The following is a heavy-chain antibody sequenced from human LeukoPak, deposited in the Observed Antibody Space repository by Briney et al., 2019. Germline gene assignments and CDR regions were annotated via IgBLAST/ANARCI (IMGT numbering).Heavy chain of an antibody. V-gene: IGHV3-30-3*01. CDR3: AREAPPVALTLAFDY. J-gene: IGHJ4*02. CDR1: GFTFSNYA. D-gene: IGHD4-23*01. Sequence: GRSLRLSCAASGFTFSNYAMHWVRQAPGKGLEWVAVISYDGSNKYYADSVKGRFTISRDNSKNTLYLQMNSLRAEDTAVYYCAREAPPVALTLAFDYWGQGTLVTVSS. CDR2: ISYDGSNK.